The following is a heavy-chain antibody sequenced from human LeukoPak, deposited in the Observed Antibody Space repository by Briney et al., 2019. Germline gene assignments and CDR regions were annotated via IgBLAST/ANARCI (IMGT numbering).Heavy chain of an antibody. D-gene: IGHD3-3*01. J-gene: IGHJ4*02. CDR2: IYYSGSI. Sequence: PSETLSLTCSVSGYSISNAYYWGWIRQPPGKGLEWIGSIYYSGSIFYNPSLKSRVTISVDTSKNQFSLRLSSVTAADTAVYYCARLKYDFWSGYFFDYWGQGTLVTVSS. CDR3: ARLKYDFWSGYFFDY. V-gene: IGHV4-38-2*02. CDR1: GYSISNAYY.